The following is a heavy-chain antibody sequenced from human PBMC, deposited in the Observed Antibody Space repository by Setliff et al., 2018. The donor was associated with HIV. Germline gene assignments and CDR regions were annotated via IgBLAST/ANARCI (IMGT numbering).Heavy chain of an antibody. CDR1: GLIFSSYW. V-gene: IGHV3-7*03. J-gene: IGHJ4*02. CDR2: IKQDGSEK. CDR3: VRDYMWAFDY. D-gene: IGHD1-26*01. Sequence: PGGSLRLSCAASGLIFSSYWMSWVRQAPGKGLEWVANIKQDGSEKYYVDSVKGRFTISRDNAKNSLYLQMNSLRAEDTAVYYCVRDYMWAFDYWGQGTLVTVSS.